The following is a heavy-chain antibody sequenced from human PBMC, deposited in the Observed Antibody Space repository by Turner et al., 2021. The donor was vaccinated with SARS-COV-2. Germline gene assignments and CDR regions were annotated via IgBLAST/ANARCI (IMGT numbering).Heavy chain of an antibody. CDR2: IIPILGIA. V-gene: IGHV1-69*10. J-gene: IGHJ4*02. CDR3: ARIEAYDSSGYCSDY. Sequence: QVQLVQSGAEVKKPGSSVKASCKGSGGTFSSYAISWVRQAPGQGLEWMGGIIPILGIANYAQKFQGRVTITADKSTSTAYMELSSLRSEDTAVYYCARIEAYDSSGYCSDYWGQGTLVTVSS. CDR1: GGTFSSYA. D-gene: IGHD3-22*01.